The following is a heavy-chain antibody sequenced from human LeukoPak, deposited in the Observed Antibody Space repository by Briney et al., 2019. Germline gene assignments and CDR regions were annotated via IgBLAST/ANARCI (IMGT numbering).Heavy chain of an antibody. J-gene: IGHJ4*02. D-gene: IGHD1-26*01. CDR3: AKFRGYSGTNRYYFDY. Sequence: GGSLRLSCAASGFTFSSYAMSWVRQAPGKGLEWVSAISGSGGSTYYADSVKGRFTISRDNSKNTLYLQMNSLRAEDTAVYCCAKFRGYSGTNRYYFDYWGQGTLVTVSS. CDR1: GFTFSSYA. V-gene: IGHV3-23*01. CDR2: ISGSGGST.